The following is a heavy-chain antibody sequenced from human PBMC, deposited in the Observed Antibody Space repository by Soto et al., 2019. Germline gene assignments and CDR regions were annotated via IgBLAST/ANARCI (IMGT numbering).Heavy chain of an antibody. D-gene: IGHD3-22*01. CDR1: GYTFTSYY. CDR3: AKDQRYYYDCSGYDIPTPSFDY. V-gene: IGHV1-46*01. CDR2: INPSGGST. Sequence: GASVKVSCKASGYTFTSYYMHWVRQAPGQGLEWMGIINPSGGSTSYAQKFQGRVTMTRDTSTSTAYMELSSLRSEETAVYYCAKDQRYYYDCSGYDIPTPSFDYWGQGTLVTVSS. J-gene: IGHJ4*02.